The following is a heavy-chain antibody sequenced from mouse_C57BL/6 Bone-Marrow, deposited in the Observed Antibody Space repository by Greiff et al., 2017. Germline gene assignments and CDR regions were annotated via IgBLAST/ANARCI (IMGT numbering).Heavy chain of an antibody. CDR1: GYAFTNYL. CDR2: INPGSGGT. CDR3: ARSDGSSFWYFDV. J-gene: IGHJ1*03. V-gene: IGHV1-54*01. D-gene: IGHD1-1*01. Sequence: QVQLQQSGAELVRPGTSVKVSCKASGYAFTNYLIEWVKQRPGQGLEWIGVINPGSGGTNYNGKFKGKATLTANKSSSTAYMQLSSLTSEDSAVYFCARSDGSSFWYFDVWGTGTTVTVSS.